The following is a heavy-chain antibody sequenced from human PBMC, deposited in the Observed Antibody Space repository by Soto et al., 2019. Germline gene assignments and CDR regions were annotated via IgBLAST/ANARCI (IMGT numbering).Heavy chain of an antibody. V-gene: IGHV1-69*14. CDR3: ARGHEYGGNSDAFDI. Sequence: QVHLVQSGAEVKKPGSSVKVSCKASGGTFSTSSINWLRQAPGQRPEWMENILPVFGTADYAQKFRDRVTITADKSTNTAYMELRSLFSEDAAMYYCARGHEYGGNSDAFDIWGQGTVVTVSS. D-gene: IGHD4-17*01. CDR2: ILPVFGTA. CDR1: GGTFSTSS. J-gene: IGHJ3*02.